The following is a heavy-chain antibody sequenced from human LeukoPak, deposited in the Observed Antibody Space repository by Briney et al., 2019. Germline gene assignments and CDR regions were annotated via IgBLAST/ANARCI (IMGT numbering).Heavy chain of an antibody. V-gene: IGHV4-39*01. Sequence: SETLSLTCTVSGGSISSSNYYWGWIRQPPGKGLEWIGNIYYSGNSYYNPSLKSRVTISVDTSKNQFSLRLSSVTAADTAVYYCARQTYYYGSGSYSLIGYRGQGTLVTVSS. J-gene: IGHJ4*02. CDR1: GGSISSSNYY. CDR2: IYYSGNS. D-gene: IGHD3-10*01. CDR3: ARQTYYYGSGSYSLIGY.